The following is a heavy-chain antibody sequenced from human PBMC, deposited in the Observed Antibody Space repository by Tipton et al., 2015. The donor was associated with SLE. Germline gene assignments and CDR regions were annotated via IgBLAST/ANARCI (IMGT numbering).Heavy chain of an antibody. CDR2: ISHGGGS. CDR1: GGSVRSNY. J-gene: IGHJ6*02. V-gene: IGHV4-59*08. Sequence: LSLTCSVSGGSVRSNYWIWIRQPPGKGLEWIGYISHGGGSNYNPSLKSRVTISIDTAKNQFSLKLTSVTAADTAVYYCARGLVTWRGAIVGVDVWGQGTTVNVSS. CDR3: ARGLVTWRGAIVGVDV. D-gene: IGHD2-21*02.